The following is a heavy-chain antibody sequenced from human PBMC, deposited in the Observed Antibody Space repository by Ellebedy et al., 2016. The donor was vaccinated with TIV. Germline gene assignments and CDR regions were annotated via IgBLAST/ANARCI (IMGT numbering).Heavy chain of an antibody. CDR3: ARGNGHGSWLVDY. Sequence: SETLSLXXAVYGGSFSGYYWSWIRQPPGTGLEWIGEINHSGGTNYNPSLKSRVTVSVDTSKNQFSLKLSSLTAADAAAYYCARGNGHGSWLVDYWGQGTLVTVSS. V-gene: IGHV4-34*01. CDR1: GGSFSGYY. J-gene: IGHJ4*02. D-gene: IGHD6-13*01. CDR2: INHSGGT.